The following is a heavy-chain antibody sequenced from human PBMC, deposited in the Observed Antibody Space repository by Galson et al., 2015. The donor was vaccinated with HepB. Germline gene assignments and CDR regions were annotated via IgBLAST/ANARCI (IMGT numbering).Heavy chain of an antibody. J-gene: IGHJ5*02. CDR3: ARTPYYGSGSYSNAWFDP. V-gene: IGHV7-4-1*02. CDR2: INTNTGNP. D-gene: IGHD3-10*01. CDR1: GYTFTDYA. Sequence: SVKVSCKASGYTFTDYAMDWVRQAPGQGLEWMGWINTNTGNPTYVQGFTGRFVFSFDASLSTAFLQISSLKADDTAVYYCARTPYYGSGSYSNAWFDPWGQGTLVTVSS.